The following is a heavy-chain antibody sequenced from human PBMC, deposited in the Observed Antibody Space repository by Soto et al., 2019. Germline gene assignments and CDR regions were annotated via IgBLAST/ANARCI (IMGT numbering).Heavy chain of an antibody. D-gene: IGHD6-19*01. V-gene: IGHV3-30*03. CDR3: GKGGRQWLVTSDFNY. CDR2: VSHDGRNT. CDR1: GFTFSDYA. Sequence: VQLVESGGGVVQPGRSLRLSCAASGFTFSDYAMHWVRQAPGKGLEWVAVVSHDGRNTHYADSVKGRFTISRDSSKNRVPRERTSLRPEDTVVYNCGKGGRQWLVTSDFNYWGQGALVTVSS. J-gene: IGHJ4*02.